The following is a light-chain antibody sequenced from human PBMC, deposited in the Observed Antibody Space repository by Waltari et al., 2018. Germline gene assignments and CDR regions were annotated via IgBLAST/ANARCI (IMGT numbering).Light chain of an antibody. CDR3: QQYNTYPVT. V-gene: IGKV1-5*03. J-gene: IGKJ5*01. CDR1: QSINYW. Sequence: DIQMTQSPSTLSASEGDRVTLTCRASQSINYWLAWYQQKPGKAPKLLIYKASTLETGVPSRFRGSGSGTEFTLTIGSLQPDDFASYYCQQYNTYPVTFGQGTRLEIK. CDR2: KAS.